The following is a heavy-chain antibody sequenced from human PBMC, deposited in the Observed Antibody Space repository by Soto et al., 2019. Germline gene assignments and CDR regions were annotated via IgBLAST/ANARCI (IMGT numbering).Heavy chain of an antibody. CDR3: ARDTELRGTILGLVIMWKYNLSDT. J-gene: IGHJ5*02. Sequence: QVQLVQSGTEVKKPGASLKISCKTSGYTFTKYYMHWMRQAPGQGLEWVGIINPSGGATSYAQKFNGIITMTSETSTYTFDMELSDLRSEDTAVYYCARDTELRGTILGLVIMWKYNLSDTWSQGTLVTVSS. CDR1: GYTFTKYY. CDR2: INPSGGAT. V-gene: IGHV1-46*03. D-gene: IGHD3-3*01.